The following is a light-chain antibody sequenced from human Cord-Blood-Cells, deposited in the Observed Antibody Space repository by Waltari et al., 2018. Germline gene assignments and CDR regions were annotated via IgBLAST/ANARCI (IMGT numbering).Light chain of an antibody. CDR1: SSAVGGYHH. V-gene: IGLV2-14*01. J-gene: IGLJ1*01. CDR2: EVS. Sequence: QSALTQPASVSGSPGQSITISCTGTSSAVGGYHHVSWYQQHPGKAPKLMIYEVSNRPSGVSNRFSGSKSGNTASLTISGLQAEDEADYYCSSYTSSSTQVFGTGTKVTVL. CDR3: SSYTSSSTQV.